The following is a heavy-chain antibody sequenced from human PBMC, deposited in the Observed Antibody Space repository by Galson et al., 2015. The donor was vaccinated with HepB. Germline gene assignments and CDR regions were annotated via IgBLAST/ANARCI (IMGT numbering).Heavy chain of an antibody. J-gene: IGHJ4*02. D-gene: IGHD6-13*01. CDR2: ISYDGSNK. CDR3: ARVEAAPRSTYYFDY. V-gene: IGHV3-30-3*01. CDR1: GFTFSSYA. Sequence: SLRLSCAASGFTFSSYAMHWVRQAPGKGLEWVAVISYDGSNKYYADSVKGRFTISRDNSKNTLYLQMNSLRAEDTAVYYCARVEAAPRSTYYFDYWGQGTLGTVSS.